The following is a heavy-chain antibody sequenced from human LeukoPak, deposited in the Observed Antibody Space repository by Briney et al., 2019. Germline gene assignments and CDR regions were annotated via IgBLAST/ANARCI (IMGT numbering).Heavy chain of an antibody. CDR2: ISSSGGST. J-gene: IGHJ5*02. Sequence: GGSLRLSCSASGFTFSSYAMHWVRQAPGKGLEYVSAISSSGGSTYYADSVKGRFTISRDNSKNTLYLQMSSLRAEDTAVYYCVKDAVPAAMHGNWFDPWGQGTLVTVSS. CDR1: GFTFSSYA. D-gene: IGHD2-2*01. V-gene: IGHV3-64D*06. CDR3: VKDAVPAAMHGNWFDP.